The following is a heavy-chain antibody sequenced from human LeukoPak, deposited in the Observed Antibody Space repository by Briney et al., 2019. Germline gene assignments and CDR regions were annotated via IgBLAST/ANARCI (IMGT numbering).Heavy chain of an antibody. CDR3: ARGVDILTGSLGGMDV. D-gene: IGHD3-9*01. J-gene: IGHJ6*02. CDR1: GFTFSSYA. CDR2: ISYGGSNK. V-gene: IGHV3-30*04. Sequence: GGSLRLSCAASGFTFSSYAMHWVRQAPGKGLEWVAVISYGGSNKYYADSVKGRFTISRDNSKNTLYLQMNSLRAEDTAVYYCARGVDILTGSLGGMDVWGQGTTVTVSS.